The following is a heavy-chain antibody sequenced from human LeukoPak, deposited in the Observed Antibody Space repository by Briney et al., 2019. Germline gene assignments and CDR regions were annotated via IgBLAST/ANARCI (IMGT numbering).Heavy chain of an antibody. V-gene: IGHV4-59*12. CDR2: IYYSGST. CDR3: ATLYYYDSSGYRYFWYFDY. J-gene: IGHJ4*02. Sequence: SETLSLTCTVSGGSISSYYWSWIRQPPGKGLEWIGYIYYSGSTNYNPSLKSRVTISVDTSKNQFSLKLSSVTAADTAAYYCATLYYYDSSGYRYFWYFDYWGQGTLVTVSS. D-gene: IGHD3-22*01. CDR1: GGSISSYY.